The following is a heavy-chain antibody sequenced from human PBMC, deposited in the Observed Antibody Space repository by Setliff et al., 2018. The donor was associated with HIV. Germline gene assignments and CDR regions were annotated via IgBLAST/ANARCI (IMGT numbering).Heavy chain of an antibody. D-gene: IGHD1-1*01. CDR1: GDSVSSRSYY. CDR3: AQLGMVDDFDY. CDR2: IYYSGST. V-gene: IGHV4-61*03. Sequence: SETLSLTCTVSGDSVSSRSYYWSWIRQPPGKVLEWIGYIYYSGSTNYNPSLKSRVTISVDTSKNHFSLKLCSVTAADTAVYYCAQLGMVDDFDYWGQGTLVTVSS. J-gene: IGHJ4*02.